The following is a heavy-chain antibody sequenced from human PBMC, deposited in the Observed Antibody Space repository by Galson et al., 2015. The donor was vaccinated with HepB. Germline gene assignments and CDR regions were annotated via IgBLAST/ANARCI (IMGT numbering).Heavy chain of an antibody. CDR3: ARWVGATNLGV. D-gene: IGHD1-26*01. V-gene: IGHV3-72*01. J-gene: IGHJ6*02. Sequence: LRLSCAASGFTFSDHYMDWVRQAPGKGLEWVGRTRNKANSYTTEYAASVKGRFTISRDDSKNSLYLQMNSLKTEDTAVYYCARWVGATNLGVWGQGTTVTVSS. CDR2: TRNKANSYTT. CDR1: GFTFSDHY.